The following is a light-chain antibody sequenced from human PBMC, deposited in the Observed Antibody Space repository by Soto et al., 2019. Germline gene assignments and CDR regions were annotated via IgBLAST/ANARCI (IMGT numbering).Light chain of an antibody. Sequence: QSVLTQPASVSGSPGQSITISCTGTSIDVGLYNYVSWYQQHPGKAPKLMIYEVTNRPSGVSNRFSGSKSGNTASLTISGLQAEDEADYYCSSYTSSSTVVFGGGTKLTVL. CDR2: EVT. CDR1: SIDVGLYNY. CDR3: SSYTSSSTVV. V-gene: IGLV2-14*01. J-gene: IGLJ2*01.